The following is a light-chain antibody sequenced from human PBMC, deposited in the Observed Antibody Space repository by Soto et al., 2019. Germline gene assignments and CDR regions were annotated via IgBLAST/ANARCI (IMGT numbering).Light chain of an antibody. CDR1: QSISRF. CDR3: QQSSRNLPVT. Sequence: DIQMTQSPSSLSASVGDRVTITCRASQSISRFLNWYQLKPGKAPRLLIYAATSLQNGVPSRFSGSGSGTDFTLTITSLQPEDFATYYCQQSSRNLPVTFGGGTKVDIK. CDR2: AAT. V-gene: IGKV1-39*01. J-gene: IGKJ4*01.